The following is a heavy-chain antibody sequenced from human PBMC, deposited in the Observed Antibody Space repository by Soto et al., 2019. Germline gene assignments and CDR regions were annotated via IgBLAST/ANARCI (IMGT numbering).Heavy chain of an antibody. V-gene: IGHV3-9*01. CDR2: ISWNSGSI. D-gene: IGHD2-21*01. J-gene: IGHJ6*03. CDR1: GFTFDDYA. Sequence: GGSLRLSCAASGFTFDDYAMHWVRQAPGKGLEWVSGISWNSGSIGYADSVKGRFTISRDNAKNSLYLQMNSLRAEDTALYYCAKDGRFAGPYYYYYMDVWGKGTTVTVSS. CDR3: AKDGRFAGPYYYYYMDV.